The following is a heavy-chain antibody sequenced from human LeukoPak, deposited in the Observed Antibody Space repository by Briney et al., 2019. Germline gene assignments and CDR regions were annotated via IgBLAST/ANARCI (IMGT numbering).Heavy chain of an antibody. Sequence: GASVKVSCKASGYTFSSYGISWVRQAPGQGLEWMGWISAYNGDTHYAQKFQGRVTMTTDTSTSTAYMELRSLRSDDTAMYYCATGDYSGTKPDPIDMWGQGTMVTVSS. D-gene: IGHD3-10*01. CDR2: ISAYNGDT. CDR1: GYTFSSYG. V-gene: IGHV1-18*01. J-gene: IGHJ3*02. CDR3: ATGDYSGTKPDPIDM.